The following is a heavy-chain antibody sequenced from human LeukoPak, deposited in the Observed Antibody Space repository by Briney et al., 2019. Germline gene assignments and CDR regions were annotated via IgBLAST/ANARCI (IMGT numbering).Heavy chain of an antibody. V-gene: IGHV4-34*01. CDR1: GGSFSGYY. CDR3: ARDADYGDYGGGFHY. J-gene: IGHJ4*02. Sequence: SETLSLTCAVYGGSFSGYYWSWIRQPPGKGLEWIGEINHSGSTNYNPSLKSRVTISVDTSKNQFSLKLSSVTAADTAVYYCARDADYGDYGGGFHYWGQGTLVTVSS. CDR2: INHSGST. D-gene: IGHD4-17*01.